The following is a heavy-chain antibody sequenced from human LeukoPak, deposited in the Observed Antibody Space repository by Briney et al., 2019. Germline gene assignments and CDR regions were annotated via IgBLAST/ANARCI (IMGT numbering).Heavy chain of an antibody. CDR2: TSSDGSRT. D-gene: IGHD3-9*01. J-gene: IGHJ4*02. Sequence: GGSLRLSCAVSGLSFSALWMHWVRQAPGKGLEWVSCTSSDGSRTFHADPVKGRFTISRDNAKTTLYLQMDSLRVEDTAVYYCARGRAGYHFDYWGQGVLVTVSS. CDR3: ARGRAGYHFDY. V-gene: IGHV3-74*01. CDR1: GLSFSALW.